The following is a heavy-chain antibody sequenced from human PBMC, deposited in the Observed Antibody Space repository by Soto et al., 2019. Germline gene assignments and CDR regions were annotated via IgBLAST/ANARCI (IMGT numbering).Heavy chain of an antibody. D-gene: IGHD3-16*01. J-gene: IGHJ6*02. CDR3: ARDTGVEMAWGYYYYGMDV. V-gene: IGHV3-30-3*01. CDR2: ISYDGINK. CDR1: GFTFSSYA. Sequence: GGSLRLSCAASGFTFSSYAMHWARQAPGKGLEWVAVISYDGINKYYADSVKGRFTISRDSSKNTLYLQMNSLRAEDTAVYYCARDTGVEMAWGYYYYGMDVWGQGTTVTVSS.